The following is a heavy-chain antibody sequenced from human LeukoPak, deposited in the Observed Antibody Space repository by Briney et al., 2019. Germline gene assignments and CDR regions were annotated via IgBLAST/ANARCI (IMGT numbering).Heavy chain of an antibody. CDR3: AKEVSGSYYVYYYYYYGMDV. V-gene: IGHV3-30*18. Sequence: GRSLRLSCAASGFTFSSYGMHWVRQAPGKGLEWVAVISYDGSNKYYADSVKGRFTISRDNSKKTLYLQMNSLRAEDTAVYYCAKEVSGSYYVYYYYYYGMDVWGQGTTVTVSS. D-gene: IGHD1-26*01. CDR2: ISYDGSNK. CDR1: GFTFSSYG. J-gene: IGHJ6*02.